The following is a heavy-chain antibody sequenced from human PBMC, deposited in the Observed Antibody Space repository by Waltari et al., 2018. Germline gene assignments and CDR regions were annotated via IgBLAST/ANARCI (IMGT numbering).Heavy chain of an antibody. J-gene: IGHJ4*02. V-gene: IGHV3-21*01. CDR3: ARMAQI. CDR1: GFTCSIYP. CDR2: ISTNSNYI. Sequence: DVQLVESGGGLVKPGGSLRLSCEASGFTCSIYPMNWVRQAPGKGLEWVSSISTNSNYIYYADSVKGRFTTSRDNAKNSLYLQMNSLRADDTAVYYCARMAQIWGQGTLVTVSS.